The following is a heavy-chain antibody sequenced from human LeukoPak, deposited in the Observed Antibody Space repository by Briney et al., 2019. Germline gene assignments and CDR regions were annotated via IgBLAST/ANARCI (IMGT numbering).Heavy chain of an antibody. CDR1: GFTFSSYA. CDR2: ISSTTSYK. CDR3: ARDRSRAAAGNVQGY. J-gene: IGHJ4*02. Sequence: GGSLRLSCAASGFTFSSYAMSWVRQAPGKGLEWVSFISSTTSYKYYADSVKGRFTISRDNAKNSLYLQMNSLRAEDTAVYYCARDRSRAAAGNVQGYWGQGTLVTVSS. V-gene: IGHV3-21*01. D-gene: IGHD6-13*01.